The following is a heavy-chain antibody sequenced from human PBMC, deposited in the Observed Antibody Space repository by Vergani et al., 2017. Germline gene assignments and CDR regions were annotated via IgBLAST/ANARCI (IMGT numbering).Heavy chain of an antibody. CDR3: AKEFCGTGNCYGWNHLEV. V-gene: IGHV3-13*01. CDR1: GFTFSSND. Sequence: VESGGGLVQPGGSLRHSCTVSGFTFSSNDFHWVRQTAGKGLEWVSSIGVDGDRYYSDSVKGRFTISRDNGQSYLYLDMDNLRVEDTAVYFCAKEFCGTGNCYGWNHLEVWGEGTSVTVSS. J-gene: IGHJ6*04. D-gene: IGHD1-1*01. CDR2: IGVDGDR.